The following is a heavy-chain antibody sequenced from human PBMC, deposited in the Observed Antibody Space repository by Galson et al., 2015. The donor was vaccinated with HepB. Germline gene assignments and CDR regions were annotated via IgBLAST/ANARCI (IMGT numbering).Heavy chain of an antibody. CDR1: GGTFSSYA. D-gene: IGHD1-1*01. CDR2: IIPIFGTT. Sequence: SVKVSCKASGGTFSSYAISWVRQAPGQGLEWMGGIIPIFGTTNYAQKFQGRVTITADESTSTAYMELSSLTSEDTAVYYCARSIQLEVSNAFDIWGQGTMVIVSS. CDR3: ARSIQLEVSNAFDI. J-gene: IGHJ3*02. V-gene: IGHV1-69*13.